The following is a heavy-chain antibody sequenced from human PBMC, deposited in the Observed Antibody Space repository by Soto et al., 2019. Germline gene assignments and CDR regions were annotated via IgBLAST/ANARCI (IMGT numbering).Heavy chain of an antibody. CDR3: AHRVLRTVFGLVTTTAIYFDF. CDR2: IYWDDDK. V-gene: IGHV2-5*02. Sequence: QITLNESGPTQVKPRQTLTLTCTFSGFSLTTSGVGVGWIRQSPGKAPEWLALIYWDDDKRYSPSLNSRLTITKATSKNQVVLTMADLDPADTVTYYCAHRVLRTVFGLVTTTAIYFDFWGQGTPVAVSS. D-gene: IGHD3-3*01. CDR1: GFSLTTSGVG. J-gene: IGHJ4*02.